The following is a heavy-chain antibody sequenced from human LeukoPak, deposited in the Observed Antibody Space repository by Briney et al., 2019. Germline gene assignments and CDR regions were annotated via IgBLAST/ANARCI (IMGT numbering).Heavy chain of an antibody. CDR3: ARGRGPYGWFDP. D-gene: IGHD3-10*01. V-gene: IGHV3-74*01. CDR1: GFTSSSYW. J-gene: IGHJ5*02. CDR2: INSDGSSI. Sequence: QAGGSLRLSCAASGFTSSSYWMHWVRQAPGKGLVWVSRINSDGSSINYADSVKGRFTISRDNAKNTLYLQMSSLRAEDAAVYYCARGRGPYGWFDPWGQGTLVTVSS.